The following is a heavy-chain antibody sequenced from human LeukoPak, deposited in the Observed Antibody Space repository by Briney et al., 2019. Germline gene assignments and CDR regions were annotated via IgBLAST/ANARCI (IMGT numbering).Heavy chain of an antibody. CDR1: GFTFSSYA. CDR3: ANSGVFPHNPLDY. CDR2: IYTAGNT. V-gene: IGHV3-23*03. J-gene: IGHJ4*02. D-gene: IGHD6-19*01. Sequence: GGSLRLSCAASGFTFSSYAMSWVRQAPGKGLEWLSIIYTAGNTYSADSVKGRFTISRDNSKNTLYLQMNSLRAEDTAVYYCANSGVFPHNPLDYWGQGTLVTVSS.